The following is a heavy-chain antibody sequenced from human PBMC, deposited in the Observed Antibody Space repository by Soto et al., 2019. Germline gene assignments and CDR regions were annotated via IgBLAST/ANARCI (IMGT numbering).Heavy chain of an antibody. J-gene: IGHJ4*02. Sequence: EASVKVSCKASGYTFTSYAMHWVRQAPGQRLEWMGWINAGNGNTKYSQKFQGRVTITRDTSASTAYMELSSLRSEDTAVYYCARDYRDLFLYYDSNDPEYYFDYWGQGTLVTVSS. V-gene: IGHV1-3*01. CDR3: ARDYRDLFLYYDSNDPEYYFDY. CDR1: GYTFTSYA. CDR2: INAGNGNT. D-gene: IGHD3-22*01.